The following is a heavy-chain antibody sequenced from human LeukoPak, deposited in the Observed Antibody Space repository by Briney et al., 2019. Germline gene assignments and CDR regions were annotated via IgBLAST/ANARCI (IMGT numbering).Heavy chain of an antibody. CDR2: IHYSGST. CDR3: ASLTGYISTYWAFDI. J-gene: IGHJ3*02. D-gene: IGHD6-13*01. V-gene: IGHV4-39*01. Sequence: SETLSLTCTVSGGSISSSNYYWGWVRQPPGKGLEWIGSIHYSGSTYYNPSLKSRVTIPVDTSKNQFSLKLSSVTAADTAVYSCASLTGYISTYWAFDIWGQGTMVTVSS. CDR1: GGSISSSNYY.